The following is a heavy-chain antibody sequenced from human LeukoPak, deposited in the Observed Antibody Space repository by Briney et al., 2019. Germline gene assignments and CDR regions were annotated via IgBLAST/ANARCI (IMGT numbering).Heavy chain of an antibody. CDR1: GGSFSGYY. CDR3: ARGSHYDSSGYFDY. D-gene: IGHD3-22*01. CDR2: INHSGST. Sequence: SETLSLTCAVYGGSFSGYYWSWIRQPPGKGLGWIGEINHSGSTNYNPSLKSRVTISVDTSKNQFSLKLSSVTAADTAVYYCARGSHYDSSGYFDYWGQGTLVTVSS. J-gene: IGHJ4*02. V-gene: IGHV4-34*01.